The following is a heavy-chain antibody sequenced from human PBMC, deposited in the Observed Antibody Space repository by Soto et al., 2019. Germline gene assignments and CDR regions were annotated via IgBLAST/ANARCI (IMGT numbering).Heavy chain of an antibody. CDR3: VRDHLYCSSTSCYYYYYYMDV. J-gene: IGHJ6*03. CDR2: IWYDGSNK. Sequence: GGSLRLSCAASGFTFSSYGMHWVRQAPGKGLEWVAVIWYDGSNKYYADSVKGRFTISRDNSKNTLYLQMNSLRAEDTAVYYCVRDHLYCSSTSCYYYYYYMDVWGKGTTVTVSS. V-gene: IGHV3-33*08. CDR1: GFTFSSYG. D-gene: IGHD2-2*01.